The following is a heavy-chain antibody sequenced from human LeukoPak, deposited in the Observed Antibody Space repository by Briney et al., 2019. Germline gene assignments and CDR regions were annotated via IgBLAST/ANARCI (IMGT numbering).Heavy chain of an antibody. CDR1: GFTFSSYS. J-gene: IGHJ4*02. Sequence: GSLRLSCAASGFTFSSYSMNWVRRAPGKGLEWVSSISSSSSYIYYADSVKGRFTISRDNAKNSLYLQMNSLRAEDTAVYYCARERIGLAYCGGDCYYDYWGQGTLVTVSS. D-gene: IGHD2-21*02. V-gene: IGHV3-21*01. CDR3: ARERIGLAYCGGDCYYDY. CDR2: ISSSSSYI.